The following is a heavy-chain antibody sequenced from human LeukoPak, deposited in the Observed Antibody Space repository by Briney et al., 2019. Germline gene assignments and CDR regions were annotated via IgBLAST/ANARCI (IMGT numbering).Heavy chain of an antibody. CDR1: GGTFSSYA. CDR3: ARETGSGYFDY. D-gene: IGHD3-10*01. J-gene: IGHJ4*02. CDR2: IIPIFGTA. Sequence: SVKVSFKASGGTFSSYAISWVRQAPGQGLEWMGRIIPIFGTANYAQKFQGRVTITADKSTSTAYMELSSLRSEDTAVYYRARETGSGYFDYWGQGTLVTVSS. V-gene: IGHV1-69*06.